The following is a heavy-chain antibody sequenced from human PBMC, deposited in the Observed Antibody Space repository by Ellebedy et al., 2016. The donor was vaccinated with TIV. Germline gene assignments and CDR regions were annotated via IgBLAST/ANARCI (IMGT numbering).Heavy chain of an antibody. Sequence: PGGSLRLSCAASGFTFSSYAMSWVRQAPGKGLEWVSAISGSGGSTYYVDSVKGRFTISRDNAKNTLYLQMNSLRAEDTAVYYCARDRYYYDSSGYYYDRWGQGTLVTVSS. D-gene: IGHD3-22*01. J-gene: IGHJ4*02. CDR1: GFTFSSYA. CDR2: ISGSGGST. CDR3: ARDRYYYDSSGYYYDR. V-gene: IGHV3-23*01.